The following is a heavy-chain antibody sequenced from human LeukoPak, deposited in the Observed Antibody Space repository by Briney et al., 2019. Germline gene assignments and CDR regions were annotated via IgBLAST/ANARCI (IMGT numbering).Heavy chain of an antibody. CDR2: IYSGGST. CDR3: ARGTYSSSWSFDY. V-gene: IGHV3-53*01. CDR1: GFTFSSYA. D-gene: IGHD6-13*01. Sequence: GRSLRLSCAASGFTFSSYAMHWVRQAPGKGLEWVSVIYSGGSTYYADSVKGRFTISRDNSKNTLYLQMNSLRAEDTAVYYCARGTYSSSWSFDYWGQGTLVTVSS. J-gene: IGHJ4*02.